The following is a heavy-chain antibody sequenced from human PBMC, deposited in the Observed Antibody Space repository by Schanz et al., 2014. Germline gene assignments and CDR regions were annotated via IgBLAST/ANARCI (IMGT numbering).Heavy chain of an antibody. J-gene: IGHJ4*02. D-gene: IGHD6-13*01. CDR1: GFTFSSYA. V-gene: IGHV3-23*01. Sequence: EVQLLESGGGLVEPGGSLRLSCAASGFTFSSYAMSWVRQAPGRGLEWVSIISGSGGNTYYADAVRGRFTISSDNSKSTLYLQMSSLRAEDTAVYYCAKSQGSSFDSWGQGTLVTVSS. CDR2: ISGSGGNT. CDR3: AKSQGSSFDS.